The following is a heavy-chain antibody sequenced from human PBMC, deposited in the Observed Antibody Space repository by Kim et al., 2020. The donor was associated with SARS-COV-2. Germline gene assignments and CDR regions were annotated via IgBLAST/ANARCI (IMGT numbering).Heavy chain of an antibody. CDR2: VKSKTDGGTT. CDR3: PTERGDF. D-gene: IGHD3-16*01. V-gene: IGHV3-15*01. Sequence: GGSLRLSCVASGFTFSNAWMSWVRQAPGKGLEWIGRVKSKTDGGTTDYAAPVKVRFTISRADSKNTLYLQMNSLKTEDTSVYYCPTERGDFWGQGTLVTVSS. CDR1: GFTFSNAW. J-gene: IGHJ4*02.